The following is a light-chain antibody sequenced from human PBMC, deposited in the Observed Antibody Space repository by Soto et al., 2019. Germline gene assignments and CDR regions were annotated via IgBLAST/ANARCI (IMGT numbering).Light chain of an antibody. V-gene: IGKV3-15*01. Sequence: IVMTQSPATLSVSPGERATLSCRASQSVGTHLAWYHQKPGQAPRLLISGASTRATGVPARFTGSGSGTEFTLTISSLQSEDFAVYYCQQYYNWPPTFGRGTKVEIK. CDR3: QQYYNWPPT. CDR1: QSVGTH. CDR2: GAS. J-gene: IGKJ1*01.